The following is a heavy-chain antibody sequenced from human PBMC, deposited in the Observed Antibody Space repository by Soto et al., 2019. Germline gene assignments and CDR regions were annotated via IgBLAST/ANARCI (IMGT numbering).Heavy chain of an antibody. J-gene: IGHJ4*02. CDR3: ARDNNFFDSGSGVDY. Sequence: GGSLRLSCAASGFTFRNCGMNWVRQAPGKGLEWVSSITSSSTYIHYADSVKGRFTISRDNAKNSLYLQMNGLRAEDTAVYYCARDNNFFDSGSGVDYWGQGT. CDR1: GFTFRNCG. V-gene: IGHV3-21*06. D-gene: IGHD3-10*01. CDR2: ITSSSTYI.